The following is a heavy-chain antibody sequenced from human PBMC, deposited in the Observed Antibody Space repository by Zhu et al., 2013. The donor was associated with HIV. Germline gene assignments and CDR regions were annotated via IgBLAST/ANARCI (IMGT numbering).Heavy chain of an antibody. V-gene: IGHV1-18*01. CDR3: ARAWSSSRLGYFDY. CDR1: GYTFTSYG. D-gene: IGHD6-13*01. Sequence: QVQLVQSGAEVKKPGASVKVSCKASGYTFTSYGISWVRQAPGQGLEWMGWISAYNGNTNYSQKFQGRVTITRDTSASTAYMELSSLRSEDTAVYYCARAWSSSRLGYFDYWGQGTLVTVSS. CDR2: ISAYNGNT. J-gene: IGHJ4*02.